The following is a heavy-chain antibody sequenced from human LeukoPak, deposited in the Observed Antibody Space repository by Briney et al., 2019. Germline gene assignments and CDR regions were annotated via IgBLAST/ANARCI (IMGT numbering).Heavy chain of an antibody. CDR1: GGSISSYY. Sequence: SETLSLTCTVSGGSISSYYWSWIRPPPGKGLEWIGYIYYSGSTNYNPSLKSRVTISVDKSKNQFSLKLSSVTAADTAVYCCASHSAMIVGWVDWYFDLWGRGTLVTVSS. V-gene: IGHV4-59*08. CDR3: ASHSAMIVGWVDWYFDL. D-gene: IGHD3-22*01. CDR2: IYYSGST. J-gene: IGHJ2*01.